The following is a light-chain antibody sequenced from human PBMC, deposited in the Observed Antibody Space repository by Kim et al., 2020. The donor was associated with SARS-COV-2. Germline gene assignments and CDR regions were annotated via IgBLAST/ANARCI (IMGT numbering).Light chain of an antibody. CDR2: LNSDGSH. CDR3: QTWDTDIRV. CDR1: SGHSKYA. J-gene: IGLJ3*02. Sequence: ASVKLTRNLSSGHSKYAIAWHQQQPEKGPRYVMKLNSDGSHSKGDGIPDRFSGSSSGAERYLTISSLQSEDEANYYCQTWDTDIRVFGGGTKLTVL. V-gene: IGLV4-69*01.